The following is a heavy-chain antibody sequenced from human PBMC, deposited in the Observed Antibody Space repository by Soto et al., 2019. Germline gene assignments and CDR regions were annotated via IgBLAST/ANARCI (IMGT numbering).Heavy chain of an antibody. J-gene: IGHJ3*02. Sequence: EVQLVESGGGLVKPGGSLRLSCAASGFTFSSYSMNWVRQAPGKGLEWVSSISSSSSYIYYADSVKGRFTISRDNAKNSLYLQMNSLRAEDTAVYYCARDGYSGSYPKVYAFDIWCQGTMVTVSS. D-gene: IGHD1-26*01. CDR2: ISSSSSYI. V-gene: IGHV3-21*01. CDR3: ARDGYSGSYPKVYAFDI. CDR1: GFTFSSYS.